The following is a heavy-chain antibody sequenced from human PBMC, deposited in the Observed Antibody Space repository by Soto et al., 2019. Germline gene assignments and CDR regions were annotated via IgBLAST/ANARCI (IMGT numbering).Heavy chain of an antibody. Sequence: SVKVSCKASGCTFSSYAISWVRQAPGQGLEWMGGIIPIFGTANYAQKFQGRVTITADESTSTAYMELSSLRSEDTAVYYCAGVPHYYDSSGYPRRDGWFDPWGQGTLVTVSS. D-gene: IGHD3-22*01. CDR1: GCTFSSYA. V-gene: IGHV1-69*13. J-gene: IGHJ5*02. CDR2: IIPIFGTA. CDR3: AGVPHYYDSSGYPRRDGWFDP.